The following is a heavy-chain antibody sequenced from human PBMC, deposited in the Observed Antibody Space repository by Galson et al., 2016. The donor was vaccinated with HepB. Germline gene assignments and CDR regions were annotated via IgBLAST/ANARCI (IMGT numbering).Heavy chain of an antibody. J-gene: IGHJ4*02. CDR2: ISGSSGGI. Sequence: SLRLSCAASGFTFDDYAMHWVRQAPGKGLEWVSGISGSSGGIRYADSVMGRFTISRDNAKNSLFLQMNNLIIEDTALYYCVKETAVAGRRASGFDHWGPGTLVTVAS. D-gene: IGHD6-19*01. CDR1: GFTFDDYA. V-gene: IGHV3-9*01. CDR3: VKETAVAGRRASGFDH.